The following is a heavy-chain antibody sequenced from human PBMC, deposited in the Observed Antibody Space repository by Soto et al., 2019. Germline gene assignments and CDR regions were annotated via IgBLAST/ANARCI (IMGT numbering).Heavy chain of an antibody. V-gene: IGHV3-23*01. J-gene: IGHJ5*02. CDR2: ISGSGGST. CDR3: AKVSSTAMVLNWFDP. Sequence: VGSLRLSCAASGFTFSSYAMSWVRQAPGKGLEWVSAISGSGGSTYYADSVKGRFTISRDNSKNTLYLQMNSLRAEDTAVYYCAKVSSTAMVLNWFDPWGQGTLVTVSS. CDR1: GFTFSSYA. D-gene: IGHD5-18*01.